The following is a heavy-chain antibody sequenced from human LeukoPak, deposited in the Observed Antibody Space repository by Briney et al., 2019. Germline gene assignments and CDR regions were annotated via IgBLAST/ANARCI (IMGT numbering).Heavy chain of an antibody. D-gene: IGHD3-9*01. CDR1: GGSISSSSYY. CDR2: IYYSGST. CDR3: ARHGILTGAKYFDL. J-gene: IGHJ2*01. V-gene: IGHV4-39*01. Sequence: SETLSLTCTVSGGSISSSSYYWGWIRQPPGKGLEWIGSIYYSGSTYYNPSLKSRVTISVDTSKNQFSLKLSSVTAADTAVYYCARHGILTGAKYFDLWGRGTLVTVSS.